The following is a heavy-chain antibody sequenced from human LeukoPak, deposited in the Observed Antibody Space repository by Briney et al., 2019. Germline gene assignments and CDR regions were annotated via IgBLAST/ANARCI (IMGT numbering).Heavy chain of an antibody. V-gene: IGHV4-39*07. Sequence: SETLSLTCTVSGGSISSSSYYWGWIRQSPGKVLEWIGSNYYSGNTYYNPLLKSRVTISVDTSKNQFSLKLSSVTAADTAVYYCARDTYDILTGYYHSWFDPWGQGTLVTVSS. CDR3: ARDTYDILTGYYHSWFDP. CDR2: NYYSGNT. J-gene: IGHJ5*02. D-gene: IGHD3-9*01. CDR1: GGSISSSSYY.